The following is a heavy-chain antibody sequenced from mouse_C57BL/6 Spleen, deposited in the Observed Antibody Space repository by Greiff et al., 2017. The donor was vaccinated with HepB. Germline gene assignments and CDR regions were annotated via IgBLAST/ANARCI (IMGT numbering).Heavy chain of an antibody. D-gene: IGHD1-1*01. V-gene: IGHV1-31*01. CDR1: GYSFTGYY. CDR2: IYPYNGVS. J-gene: IGHJ1*03. Sequence: VHVKQSGPELVKPGASVKISCKASGYSFTGYYMHWVKQSHGNILDWIGYIYPYNGVSSYNQKFKGKATLTVDKSSSTAYMELRSLTSEDSAVYYCARDYYERGYFDVWGTGTTVTVSS. CDR3: ARDYYERGYFDV.